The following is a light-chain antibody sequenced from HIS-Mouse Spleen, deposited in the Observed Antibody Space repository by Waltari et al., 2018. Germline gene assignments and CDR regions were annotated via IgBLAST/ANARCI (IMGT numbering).Light chain of an antibody. CDR2: AAS. J-gene: IGKJ1*01. CDR3: QQLNSYPPT. CDR1: QGISSY. V-gene: IGKV1-9*01. Sequence: DIQLTQSPSFLSASVGDRVTITCRASQGISSYLAWYQQKPGKAPKLLIYAASTLQSGVTSGFSGSGSGTEFTLTISSLQPEDFATYYCQQLNSYPPTFGQGTKVEIK.